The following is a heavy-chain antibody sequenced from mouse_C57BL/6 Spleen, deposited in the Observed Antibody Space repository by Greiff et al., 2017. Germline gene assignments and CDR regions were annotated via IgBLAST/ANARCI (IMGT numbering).Heavy chain of an antibody. D-gene: IGHD1-1*01. CDR2: IDPSDSYT. J-gene: IGHJ3*01. Sequence: QVQLQQPGAELVMPGASVKLSCKASGYTFTSYWMHWVKQRPGQGLEWIGEIDPSDSYTNYNQKFKGKSTLTVDKSSSTAYMQLSSLTSEDSAVYYCARGKDYAPAWFAYWGQGTLVTVSA. CDR1: GYTFTSYW. CDR3: ARGKDYAPAWFAY. V-gene: IGHV1-69*01.